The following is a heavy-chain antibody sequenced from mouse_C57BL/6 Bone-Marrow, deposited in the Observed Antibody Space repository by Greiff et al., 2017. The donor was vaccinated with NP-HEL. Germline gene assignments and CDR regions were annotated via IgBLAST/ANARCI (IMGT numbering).Heavy chain of an antibody. J-gene: IGHJ2*01. CDR3: ARHEDDYDGGYYFDY. D-gene: IGHD2-4*01. CDR2: ISNGGGST. V-gene: IGHV5-12*01. CDR1: GFTFSDYY. Sequence: EVQLVESGGGLVQPGGSLKLSCAASGFTFSDYYMYWVRQTPEKRLEWVACISNGGGSTYYPDTVKGRFTISRDNAKNTLYLQMSRLKSEDTAMYYCARHEDDYDGGYYFDYWGQGTTLTVSS.